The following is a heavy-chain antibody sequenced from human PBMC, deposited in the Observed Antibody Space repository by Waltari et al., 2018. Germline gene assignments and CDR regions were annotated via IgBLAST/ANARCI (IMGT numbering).Heavy chain of an antibody. D-gene: IGHD5-12*01. CDR2: SIPIFGTA. CDR1: GGTFSSYA. Sequence: QVQLVQSGAEVKKPGSSVKVSCKASGGTFSSYAISWVRQAPGQGLEWMGGSIPIFGTANYSQKFQGRVTITTDESTGTAYMELSSLRSEDTAVYYCARTVATFRELAEYFQHWGQGTLVTVSS. V-gene: IGHV1-69*05. CDR3: ARTVATFRELAEYFQH. J-gene: IGHJ1*01.